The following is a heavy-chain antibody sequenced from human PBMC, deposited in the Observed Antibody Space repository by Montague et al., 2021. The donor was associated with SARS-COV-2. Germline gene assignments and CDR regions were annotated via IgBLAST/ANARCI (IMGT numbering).Heavy chain of an antibody. J-gene: IGHJ4*02. CDR3: ARAGEDYYYDSSGFLY. CDR2: ISNSGDTK. V-gene: IGHV3-48*03. D-gene: IGHD3-22*01. Sequence: SLRLSCAASGFIFSSYEMNWVRQAPGKGLEWVSYISNSGDTKYYADSVXGRFTISRDNAKNSLYLQMSSLRAEDTAVYYCARAGEDYYYDSSGFLYWGQGILVTVSS. CDR1: GFIFSSYE.